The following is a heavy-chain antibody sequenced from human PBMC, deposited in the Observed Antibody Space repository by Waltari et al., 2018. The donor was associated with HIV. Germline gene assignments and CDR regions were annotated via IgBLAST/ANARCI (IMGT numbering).Heavy chain of an antibody. CDR2: INPDNGDT. J-gene: IGHJ4*02. V-gene: IGHV1-3*01. D-gene: IGHD2-21*02. Sequence: QVQLVQSGAEVMKPGASVKVSCKASGYTFTRCAVHWLRQAPGQSLEWMGWINPDNGDTKYSQKFQDRVTMTRDTSATTAYMDLTGLRSEDTAVYFCARDLSRGRDRYYFDYWGQGTLVTVAS. CDR3: ARDLSRGRDRYYFDY. CDR1: GYTFTRCA.